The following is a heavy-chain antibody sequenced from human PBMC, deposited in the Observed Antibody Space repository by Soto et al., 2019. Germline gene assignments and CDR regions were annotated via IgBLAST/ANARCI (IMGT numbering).Heavy chain of an antibody. J-gene: IGHJ3*01. V-gene: IGHV3-30*04. CDR1: GFSFSTYA. Sequence: PGGSLRLSCTASGFSFSTYAMYWVRQAPGKGLEWVAIISYDGSNAQYADSVKGRFTVARDNSKNTLYLQVHSLTAEDTAVYYCARDGGGFGELLLNSYDAFDLWGQGKLVTVSS. D-gene: IGHD3-10*01. CDR2: ISYDGSNA. CDR3: ARDGGGFGELLLNSYDAFDL.